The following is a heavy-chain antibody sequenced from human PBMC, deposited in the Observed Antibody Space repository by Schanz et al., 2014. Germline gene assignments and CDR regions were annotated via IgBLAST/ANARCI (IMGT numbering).Heavy chain of an antibody. CDR1: SGSFSGYY. CDR2: INHSGST. CDR3: ARGPDSTSADVTRGRRRYYFDY. J-gene: IGHJ4*02. Sequence: QVQLQQWGAGLLKPSETLSLSCAVYSGSFSGYYWSWIRQPPGKGLEWIGEINHSGSTNYNPSLSSRVPISVDTSKNQFSLKLSSVTAADTAVYYCARGPDSTSADVTRGRRRYYFDYWGQGTLVTVSS. V-gene: IGHV4-34*01. D-gene: IGHD6-13*01.